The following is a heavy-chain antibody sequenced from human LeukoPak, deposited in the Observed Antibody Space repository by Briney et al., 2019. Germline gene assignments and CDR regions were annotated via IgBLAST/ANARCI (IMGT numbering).Heavy chain of an antibody. J-gene: IGHJ4*02. D-gene: IGHD1-26*01. V-gene: IGHV3-30*18. CDR2: ISYDGSNK. CDR1: GFTFSSYG. Sequence: GRSLRLSCAASGFTFSSYGMHWVRQAPGKGLEWVAVISYDGSNKYYADSVKGRFTISRDNSKNTLYLQMNSLRAEDTAVYYCAKGQASFDYWGQGTPVTVSS. CDR3: AKGQASFDY.